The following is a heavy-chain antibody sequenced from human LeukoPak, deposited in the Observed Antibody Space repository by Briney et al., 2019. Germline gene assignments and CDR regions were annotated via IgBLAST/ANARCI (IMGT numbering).Heavy chain of an antibody. D-gene: IGHD2-2*02. CDR2: INHSGST. CDR1: GGSFSGYY. J-gene: IGHJ4*02. V-gene: IGHV4-34*01. Sequence: SETLSLTCAVYGGSFSGYYWSWIRQPPGKGLEWIGEINHSGSTNYNPSLKSRVTISVDTSKNQFSLKLSSVTAADTAVYYCARGMGRTALRRSCSSTSCYTPSVGAFDYWGQGTLVTVSS. CDR3: ARGMGRTALRRSCSSTSCYTPSVGAFDY.